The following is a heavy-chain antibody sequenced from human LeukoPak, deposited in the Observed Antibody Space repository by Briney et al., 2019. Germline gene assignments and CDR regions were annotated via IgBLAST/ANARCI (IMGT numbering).Heavy chain of an antibody. CDR3: AKDSHWILFDD. D-gene: IGHD2-2*03. Sequence: GGTLRLSCSASGFTFTTSGMNWVPPAPGEGLGWVSGIGGSGNKTYYADAVKGRFTISRDDSKNTLYLQMNSLRDEDTAVYYCAKDSHWILFDDWVQGTLVTVSS. V-gene: IGHV3-23*01. J-gene: IGHJ4*02. CDR2: IGGSGNKT. CDR1: GFTFTTSG.